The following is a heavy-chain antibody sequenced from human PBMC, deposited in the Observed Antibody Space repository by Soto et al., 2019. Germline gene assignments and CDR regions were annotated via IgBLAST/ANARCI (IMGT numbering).Heavy chain of an antibody. Sequence: EVQVLESGGGLVQPGGSLRLSCEGSGFTVSSHAMTWIRQAPGKGPEWVSTVTADGGTYYADPVKGRFAMSRDTSENTLYLQMNGLGAEDTAAYYCAPHVSCSGGSCQYDAFAIRGQGTMVTVSS. V-gene: IGHV3-23*01. D-gene: IGHD2-15*01. CDR3: APHVSCSGGSCQYDAFAI. J-gene: IGHJ3*02. CDR2: VTADGGT. CDR1: GFTVSSHA.